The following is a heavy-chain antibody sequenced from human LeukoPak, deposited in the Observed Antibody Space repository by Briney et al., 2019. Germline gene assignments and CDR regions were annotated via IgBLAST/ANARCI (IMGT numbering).Heavy chain of an antibody. J-gene: IGHJ4*02. CDR3: ARHTYYYDSSGYYPPFDY. V-gene: IGHV4-39*01. CDR2: IYYSGST. D-gene: IGHD3-22*01. CDR1: GGSISSSSYY. Sequence: PSETLSLTCTVSGGSISSSSYYWGWIRQPPGKGLEWIGSIYYSGSTYYNPSLKSRVTISVDTSKNQFSLKLSSVTAADTAVHYCARHTYYYDSSGYYPPFDYWGQGTLVTVSS.